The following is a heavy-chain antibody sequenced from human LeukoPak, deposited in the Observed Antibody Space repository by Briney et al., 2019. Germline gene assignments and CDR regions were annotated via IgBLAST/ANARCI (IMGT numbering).Heavy chain of an antibody. CDR3: AKGDGDYGDPDY. V-gene: IGHV3-30*02. D-gene: IGHD4-17*01. Sequence: GGSLRLSCAASGFTFSSYGMHRVRQAPGKGLEWVAFIRYDGSNKYYADSVKGRFAISRDNSKNTLYLQMNSLRAEDTAVYYCAKGDGDYGDPDYWGQGTLVTVSS. J-gene: IGHJ4*02. CDR1: GFTFSSYG. CDR2: IRYDGSNK.